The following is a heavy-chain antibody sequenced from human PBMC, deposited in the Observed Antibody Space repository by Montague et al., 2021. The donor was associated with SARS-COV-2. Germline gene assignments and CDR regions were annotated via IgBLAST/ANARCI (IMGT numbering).Heavy chain of an antibody. J-gene: IGHJ6*02. CDR1: GFTLSNYG. Sequence: SLRLSCAASGFTLSNYGIHWVRQAPGKGLEWGAVMWYDGGDKYYADSVKGRFTMSRDKSKNAVYLQMSSLRVEDTAVYYCAREYDTNGYYYYGMDVWGQGTTVTVSS. V-gene: IGHV3-33*01. CDR2: MWYDGGDK. D-gene: IGHD2-8*01. CDR3: AREYDTNGYYYYGMDV.